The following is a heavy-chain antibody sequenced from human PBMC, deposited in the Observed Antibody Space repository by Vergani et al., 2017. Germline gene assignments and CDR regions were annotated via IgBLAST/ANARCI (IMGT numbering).Heavy chain of an antibody. CDR2: IIPIFGTA. CDR3: ARSMITFGGSDAFDI. Sequence: QVQLVQSGAEVKKPGASVKVSCKASGGTFSSYAISWVRQAPGQGLEWMGGIIPIFGTANYAQKFQGRVTMTRDTSISTAYMELSRLRSDDTAVYYCARSMITFGGSDAFDIWGQGTMVTVSS. CDR1: GGTFSSYA. D-gene: IGHD3-16*01. V-gene: IGHV1-69*05. J-gene: IGHJ3*02.